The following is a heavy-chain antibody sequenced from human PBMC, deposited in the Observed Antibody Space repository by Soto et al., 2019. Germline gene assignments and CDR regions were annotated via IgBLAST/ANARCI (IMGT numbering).Heavy chain of an antibody. J-gene: IGHJ6*02. CDR3: ARGGKNIYAMDG. V-gene: IGHV6-1*01. Sequence: SQTLSLTCDISGDSVSSNSAAWNWIRQTPSRGLEWLGRTYYRSKWYSNYAISVKSRVTVNPDTFKNQFSLQLNSVTPEDTAVYYCARGGKNIYAMDGWGQGTTVTVSS. D-gene: IGHD3-16*01. CDR1: GDSVSSNSAA. CDR2: TYYRSKWYS.